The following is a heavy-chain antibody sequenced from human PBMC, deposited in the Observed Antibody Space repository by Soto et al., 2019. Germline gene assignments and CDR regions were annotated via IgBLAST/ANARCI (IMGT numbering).Heavy chain of an antibody. V-gene: IGHV4-59*08. CDR3: ARKETGTMLDS. D-gene: IGHD1-1*01. CDR1: GGSISSYY. Sequence: SETLSLTCTVSGGSISSYYWSWIRQPPGKGLEWIGYIYYSGSTYYNPSLKSRVTISVDMSKNQFSLKLSSVTAADTAVFYCARKETGTMLDSWGQGTLVTVSS. J-gene: IGHJ4*02. CDR2: IYYSGST.